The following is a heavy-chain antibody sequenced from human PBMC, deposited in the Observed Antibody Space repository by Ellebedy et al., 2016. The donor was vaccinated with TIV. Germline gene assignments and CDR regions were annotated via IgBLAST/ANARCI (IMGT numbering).Heavy chain of an antibody. Sequence: GESLKISCAASGVTFSDYYMHWIRQAPGKGLEWVSFIGGAQGHTYYADSVKGRFTISRDSAENSLHLQMNSLRAEDTAVYYCAREYSAFDFWGQGTMVTVSS. CDR3: AREYSAFDF. D-gene: IGHD2-15*01. CDR2: IGGAQGHT. J-gene: IGHJ3*01. V-gene: IGHV3-11*05. CDR1: GVTFSDYY.